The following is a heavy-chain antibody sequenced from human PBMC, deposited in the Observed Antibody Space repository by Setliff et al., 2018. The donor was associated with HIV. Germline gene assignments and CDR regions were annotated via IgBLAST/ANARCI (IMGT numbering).Heavy chain of an antibody. J-gene: IGHJ3*02. D-gene: IGHD6-13*01. CDR2: INPNSGGT. Sequence: ASVKVSCKASGDAFTDYYIHWVRQAPGQGLEWMGWINPNSGGTNYAQKFQGRVTMTRDTSISPAFMDLSRLRSDDTAVYYCARDPGYKSSWYGAFDIWGQGTMVTVSS. V-gene: IGHV1-2*02. CDR1: GDAFTDYY. CDR3: ARDPGYKSSWYGAFDI.